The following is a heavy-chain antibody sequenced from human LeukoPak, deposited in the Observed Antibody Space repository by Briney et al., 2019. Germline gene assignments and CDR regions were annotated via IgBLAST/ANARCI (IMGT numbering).Heavy chain of an antibody. CDR2: IHYSGST. V-gene: IGHV4-59*01. D-gene: IGHD3-16*01. J-gene: IGHJ4*02. Sequence: SETLSLTCTVSGGSISSYYWSWIRQPPGKGLEWIGYIHYSGSTNYNPSLKSRVTISVDTSKNQFSLKLSSVTAADTAVYYCARGGGGHSDYWGQGTLVTVSS. CDR1: GGSISSYY. CDR3: ARGGGGHSDY.